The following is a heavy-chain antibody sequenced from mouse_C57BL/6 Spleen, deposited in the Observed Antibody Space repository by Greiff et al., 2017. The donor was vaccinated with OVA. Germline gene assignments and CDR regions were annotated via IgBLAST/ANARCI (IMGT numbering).Heavy chain of an antibody. D-gene: IGHD2-3*01. CDR3: ARRGNGYYNRFAY. Sequence: VQLQQSGPELVKPGASVKIPCKASGYTFTDYNMDWVKQSHGKSLEWIGDINPNNGGTIYNQKFKGKATLTVDKSSSTAYMELRSLTSEDTAVYYCARRGNGYYNRFAYWGQGTLVTVSA. CDR1: GYTFTDYN. V-gene: IGHV1-18*01. J-gene: IGHJ3*01. CDR2: INPNNGGT.